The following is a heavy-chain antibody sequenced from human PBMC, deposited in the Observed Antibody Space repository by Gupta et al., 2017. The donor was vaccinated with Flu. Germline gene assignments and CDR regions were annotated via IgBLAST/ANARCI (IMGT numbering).Heavy chain of an antibody. V-gene: IGHV3-74*03. CDR3: ATVTSGC. J-gene: IGHJ4*02. D-gene: IGHD4-17*01. CDR2: IKPDGSST. CDR1: GFTFRSSY. Sequence: EMQLVEFGGVLVEPGCSLRLVCAASGFTFRSSYLQWVRQAPGKGLVWVSRIKPDGSSTTYAESVKGRFTISRDNAKNTLYLQMNSLGDDDTAVYYCATVTSGCWGQGTLVTVSS.